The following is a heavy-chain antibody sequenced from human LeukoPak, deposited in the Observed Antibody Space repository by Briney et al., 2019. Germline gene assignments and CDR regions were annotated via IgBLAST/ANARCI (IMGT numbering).Heavy chain of an antibody. D-gene: IGHD6-13*01. CDR3: VRVVGDSSSWGPRWFDP. V-gene: IGHV4-59*01. CDR2: IYYSGST. Sequence: SETLSLTCTVSGGSISSYYWSWIRQPPGKGLEYIGYIYYSGSTNYNPSLKSRVTISVDTSKNQFSLKLSSVTAADTAVYYCVRVVGDSSSWGPRWFDPWGQGTLVTVSS. CDR1: GGSISSYY. J-gene: IGHJ5*02.